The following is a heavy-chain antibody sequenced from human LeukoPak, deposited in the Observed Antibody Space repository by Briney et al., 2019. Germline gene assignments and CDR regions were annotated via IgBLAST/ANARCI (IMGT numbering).Heavy chain of an antibody. CDR1: GFTFSSYA. J-gene: IGHJ4*02. Sequence: PGGSLRLSCAASGFTFSSYAMHWVRQAPGKGLEWVAVISYDGSNKYYADSVKGRFTISRDNSKNTLYLQMNSLRAEDTAVYYCARGRDPSSLAAGFDYWGQGTLVTVSS. CDR3: ARGRDPSSLAAGFDY. D-gene: IGHD6-13*01. CDR2: ISYDGSNK. V-gene: IGHV3-30-3*01.